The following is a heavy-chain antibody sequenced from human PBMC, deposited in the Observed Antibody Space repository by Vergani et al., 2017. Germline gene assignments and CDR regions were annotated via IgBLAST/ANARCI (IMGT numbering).Heavy chain of an antibody. J-gene: IGHJ6*02. CDR2: IIPILGIA. D-gene: IGHD2-2*01. Sequence: QVQLVHSGAEVKKPGSSVKVSCKASGGTFSSYTISWVRQAPGQGLEWMGRIIPILGIANYAQKFQGRVTITADKSTSTAYMELSSLRSEDTAVYYCARDQPNGSSTSCFYYYYGMDVWGQGTTVTVSS. CDR3: ARDQPNGSSTSCFYYYYGMDV. V-gene: IGHV1-69*04. CDR1: GGTFSSYT.